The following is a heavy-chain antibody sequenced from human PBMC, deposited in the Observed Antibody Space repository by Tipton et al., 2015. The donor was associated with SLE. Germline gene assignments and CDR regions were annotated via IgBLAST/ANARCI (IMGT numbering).Heavy chain of an antibody. CDR1: GGSISSHY. CDR2: IYYSGST. V-gene: IGHV4-59*11. Sequence: TLSLTCTVSGGSISSHYWSWIRQPPGKGLEWIGYIYYSGSTNYNPSLKSRVTISVGTSKNQFSLKLSSVTAADTAVYYCARVRVGAPDYWGQGTLVTVSS. CDR3: ARVRVGAPDY. J-gene: IGHJ4*02. D-gene: IGHD1-26*01.